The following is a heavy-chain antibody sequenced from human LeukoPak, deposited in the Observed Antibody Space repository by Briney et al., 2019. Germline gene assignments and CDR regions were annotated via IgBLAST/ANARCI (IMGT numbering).Heavy chain of an antibody. V-gene: IGHV4-39*01. J-gene: IGHJ3*02. D-gene: IGHD3-10*01. CDR3: APWGYYGSGSYWAFDI. CDR2: IYYSGST. Sequence: PSETLSLTCTVSGGSISSSSYYWGWIRQPPGKGLEWIGSIYYSGSTYYNPSLKSRVTIFVDTSKNQFSLKLSSVTAADTAVYYCAPWGYYGSGSYWAFDIWGQGTMVTVSS. CDR1: GGSISSSSYY.